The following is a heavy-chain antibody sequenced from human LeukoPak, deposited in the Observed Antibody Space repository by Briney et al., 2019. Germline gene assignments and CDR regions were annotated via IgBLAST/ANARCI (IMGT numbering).Heavy chain of an antibody. J-gene: IGHJ6*03. CDR1: GFTFSSYG. D-gene: IGHD6-13*01. CDR3: ARGIAAAGYYYYYYMDV. V-gene: IGHV3-53*01. Sequence: GGTLRLSCAAYGFTFSSYGMSWVRQAPGKGLEWVSVIYSGGSTYYADSVKGRFTISRDNSKNTLYLQTNSLRAEDTAVYYCARGIAAAGYYYYYYMDVWGKGTTVTISS. CDR2: IYSGGST.